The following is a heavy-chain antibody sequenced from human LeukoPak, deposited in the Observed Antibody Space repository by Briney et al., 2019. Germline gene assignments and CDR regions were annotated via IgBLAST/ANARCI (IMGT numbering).Heavy chain of an antibody. V-gene: IGHV4-61*01. D-gene: IGHD2-21*01. CDR2: IYYSGST. J-gene: IGHJ6*02. CDR1: GGSVSRGSYN. CDR3: ASMYSTRGGAYYFYGMDV. Sequence: SETLSLTCTVSGGSVSRGSYNWRWIRQPPGKGLEWIGYIYYSGSTNYNPSLKSRVTISVDTSKNQFSLKLSSVTAADTAVYYCASMYSTRGGAYYFYGMDVWGQGTTVTVSS.